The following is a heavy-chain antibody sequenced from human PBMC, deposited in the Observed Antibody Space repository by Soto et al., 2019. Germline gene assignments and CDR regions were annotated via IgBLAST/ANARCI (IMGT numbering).Heavy chain of an antibody. D-gene: IGHD6-13*01. CDR2: MNPNSGNT. Sequence: ASVKVSCKASGYTFSTYDINWVRQATGQGLEWLGWMNPNSGNTAYAQKFQGRVTMTEDTSTDTAYMELSSLRSEDTAVYYCVTNRINSSSWYDYYYYYGMDVWGQGTTVTVSS. J-gene: IGHJ6*02. V-gene: IGHV1-8*01. CDR1: GYTFSTYD. CDR3: VTNRINSSSWYDYYYYYGMDV.